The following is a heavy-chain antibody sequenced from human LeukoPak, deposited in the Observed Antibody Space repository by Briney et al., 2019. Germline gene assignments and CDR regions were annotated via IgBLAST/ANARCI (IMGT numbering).Heavy chain of an antibody. CDR3: AGQYCSSTSCDSGPNWFDP. J-gene: IGHJ5*02. D-gene: IGHD2-2*01. Sequence: SETLSLTCTVSGGSISSGYYHWSWIRQPAGKGLEWIGRRYPSGSTNYNPSLKSRVTISVDTSRSQFSLKLTSVTAADTAVYYCAGQYCSSTSCDSGPNWFDPWGQGTLVTVSS. V-gene: IGHV4-61*02. CDR2: RYPSGST. CDR1: GGSISSGYYH.